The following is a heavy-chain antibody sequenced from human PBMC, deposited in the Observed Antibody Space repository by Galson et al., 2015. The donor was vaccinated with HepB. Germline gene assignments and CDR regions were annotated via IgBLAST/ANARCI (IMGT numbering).Heavy chain of an antibody. D-gene: IGHD3-9*01. CDR2: INPNSGGT. V-gene: IGHV1-2*02. CDR1: GYPFTGYY. CDR3: TTSAGVSDILTGYFDY. J-gene: IGHJ4*02. Sequence: SVKVSCKASGYPFTGYYIHWVRQAPGQGLEWMGWINPNSGGTTYAQTFQGRVTMSRDTSISTAYLELSRLTSDDTAVYYCTTSAGVSDILTGYFDYWGQGALVTVSP.